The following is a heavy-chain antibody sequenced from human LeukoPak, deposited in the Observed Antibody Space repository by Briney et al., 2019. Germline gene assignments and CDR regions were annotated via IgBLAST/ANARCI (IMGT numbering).Heavy chain of an antibody. CDR3: AKAIVGATNYYGMDV. J-gene: IGHJ6*02. CDR1: GCTFSSYA. CDR2: ISGSGGST. Sequence: GGSLRLSCAASGCTFSSYAMSWVRQAPGKGLEWVSAISGSGGSTYYADSVKGRFTISRDNSKNTLYLQMNSLRAEDMAVYYCAKAIVGATNYYGMDVWGQGTTVTVSS. D-gene: IGHD1-26*01. V-gene: IGHV3-23*01.